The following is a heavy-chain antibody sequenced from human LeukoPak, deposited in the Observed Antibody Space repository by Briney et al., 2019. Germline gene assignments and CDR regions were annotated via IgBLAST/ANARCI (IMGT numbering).Heavy chain of an antibody. CDR3: ARDRYSSGLEYFDY. CDR2: IWYDGSNK. V-gene: IGHV3-33*01. CDR1: GFTFSSYG. Sequence: PGGSLRLSCAASGFTFSSYGMHWVRQAPGKGLEWVAVIWYDGSNKYYADSVRGRFTISRDNSKNTLYLQMNSLRAEDTAVYYCARDRYSSGLEYFDYWGQGTLVTVSS. J-gene: IGHJ4*02. D-gene: IGHD6-25*01.